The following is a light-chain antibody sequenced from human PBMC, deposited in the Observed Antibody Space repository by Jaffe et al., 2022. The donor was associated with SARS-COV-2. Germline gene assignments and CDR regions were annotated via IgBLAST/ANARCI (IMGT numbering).Light chain of an antibody. CDR3: QQYGNSPPYT. Sequence: EIVLTQSPGTVSLSPGERATLSCRASQSVRSSYLAWYQQKPGQAPRLLIYGASSRATGIPDRFSGSGSGTDFTLTISRLEPEDFAVYYCQQYGNSPPYTFGQGTKLEIK. CDR2: GAS. V-gene: IGKV3-20*01. CDR1: QSVRSSY. J-gene: IGKJ2*01.